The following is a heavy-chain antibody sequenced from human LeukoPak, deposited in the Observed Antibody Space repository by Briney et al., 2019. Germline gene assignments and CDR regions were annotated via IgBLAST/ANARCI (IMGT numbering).Heavy chain of an antibody. CDR1: GGSISSSSYY. CDR3: ARDSSMQPQSGWVNDAFDI. J-gene: IGHJ3*02. Sequence: SETLSLTCAVSGGSISSSSYYWGWIRQPPGKGLEWIGSIYYSGSTYYNPSLKSRVTISVDTSKNQFSLKLSSVTAADTAVYYCARDSSMQPQSGWVNDAFDIWGQGTMVTVSS. V-gene: IGHV4-39*07. D-gene: IGHD2-21*01. CDR2: IYYSGST.